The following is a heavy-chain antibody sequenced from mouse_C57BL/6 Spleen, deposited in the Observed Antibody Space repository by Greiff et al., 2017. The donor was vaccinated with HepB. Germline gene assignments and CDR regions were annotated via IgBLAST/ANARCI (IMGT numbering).Heavy chain of an antibody. CDR2: IRSKSNNYAT. J-gene: IGHJ3*01. D-gene: IGHD2-4*01. Sequence: EVQRVESGGGLVQPKGSLKLSCAASGFSFNTYAMNWVRQAPGKGLEWVARIRSKSNNYATYYADSVKDRFTISRDDSESMLYLQMNNLKTEDTAMYYCVRDYAAWFAYWGQGTLVTVSA. V-gene: IGHV10-1*01. CDR3: VRDYAAWFAY. CDR1: GFSFNTYA.